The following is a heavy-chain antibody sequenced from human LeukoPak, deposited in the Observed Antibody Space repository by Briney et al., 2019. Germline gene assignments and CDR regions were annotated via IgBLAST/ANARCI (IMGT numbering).Heavy chain of an antibody. V-gene: IGHV1-46*01. CDR2: INPSGGST. D-gene: IGHD5-24*01. J-gene: IGHJ5*02. CDR3: ARVGDGYNSFRSWFDP. CDR1: GYTFTSYY. Sequence: ASVKVSCKASGYTFTSYYRHWVRQAPGQGLEWMGIINPSGGSTSYAQKFQGRVTMTRDTSTSTVYMELSSLRSEDTAVYYCARVGDGYNSFRSWFDPWGQGTLVTVSS.